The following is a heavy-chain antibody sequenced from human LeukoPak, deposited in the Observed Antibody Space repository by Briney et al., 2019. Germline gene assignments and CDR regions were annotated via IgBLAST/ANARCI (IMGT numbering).Heavy chain of an antibody. CDR3: ARDFITDTAMVTYYYYYGMDV. CDR1: GYTFTGYY. J-gene: IGHJ6*02. V-gene: IGHV1-2*02. CDR2: INPNSGGT. Sequence: GASVKVSCKASGYTFTGYYMHWVRQAPGQGLEWMGWINPNSGGTNNAQKFQGRVTMTRDTSISTAYMELSRLRSDDTAVYYCARDFITDTAMVTYYYYYGMDVWGQGTTVTVSS. D-gene: IGHD5-18*01.